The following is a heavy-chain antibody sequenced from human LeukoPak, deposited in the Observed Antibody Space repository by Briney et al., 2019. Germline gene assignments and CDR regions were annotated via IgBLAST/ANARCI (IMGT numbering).Heavy chain of an antibody. CDR1: GGSVSRGGDY. CDR3: ASRTPNLGDSGAGSSYYYYYGVDV. J-gene: IGHJ6*02. D-gene: IGHD3-10*01. CDR2: MFYGGGT. Sequence: LSLTCTVSGGSVSRGGDYWTWIRQHPGEGLEWIVYMFYGGGTYYNPSLKSRVTMSVDTSKNQFSLTLTFVTAADTAVYYCASRTPNLGDSGAGSSYYYYYGVDVWGQGTSVTVSS. V-gene: IGHV4-31*03.